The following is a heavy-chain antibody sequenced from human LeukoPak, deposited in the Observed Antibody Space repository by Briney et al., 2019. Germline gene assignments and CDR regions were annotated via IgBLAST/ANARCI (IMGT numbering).Heavy chain of an antibody. Sequence: GASVKVSCKASGYTFTSYGINWVRQATGQGLEWMGWMNPNSGNTGYAQKFQGRVTITRNTSISTAYMELSSLRSEDTAVYYCARVSSGSLRVYYFDYWGQGTLATVSS. CDR1: GYTFTSYG. J-gene: IGHJ4*02. V-gene: IGHV1-8*03. D-gene: IGHD3-10*01. CDR2: MNPNSGNT. CDR3: ARVSSGSLRVYYFDY.